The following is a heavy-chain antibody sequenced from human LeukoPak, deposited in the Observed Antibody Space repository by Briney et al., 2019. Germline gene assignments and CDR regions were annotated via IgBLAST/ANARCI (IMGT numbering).Heavy chain of an antibody. D-gene: IGHD2-2*01. CDR3: ARRGRNGFVVVPAATYYYYYMDV. J-gene: IGHJ6*03. V-gene: IGHV1-8*03. CDR2: MNPNGGNT. Sequence: GASVKVFCKASGYTFTSYDINWVRQATGQGLEWMGWMNPNGGNTGYAQKFQGRVTITRNTSISTAYMELSSLRSEDTAVYYCARRGRNGFVVVPAATYYYYYMDVWGKGTTVTVSS. CDR1: GYTFTSYD.